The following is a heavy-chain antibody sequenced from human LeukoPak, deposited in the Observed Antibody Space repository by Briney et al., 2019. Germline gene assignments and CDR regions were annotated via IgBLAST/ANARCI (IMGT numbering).Heavy chain of an antibody. CDR3: ARRSGSFQGDYNFDY. V-gene: IGHV5-51*01. Sequence: GESLKISCKGSGYSFTSYWIGWVRQMPGKGLEWMGIIYPGDSDTRYSPSFQGQVTISADKSISTAYLQWSSLKASDTAMYYCARRSGSFQGDYNFDYWGQGTLVTVSS. J-gene: IGHJ4*02. CDR1: GYSFTSYW. D-gene: IGHD1-26*01. CDR2: IYPGDSDT.